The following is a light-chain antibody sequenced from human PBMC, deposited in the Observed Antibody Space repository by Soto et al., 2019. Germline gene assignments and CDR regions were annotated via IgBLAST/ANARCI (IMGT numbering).Light chain of an antibody. J-gene: IGKJ2*01. V-gene: IGKV3-11*01. CDR2: DAS. Sequence: EIVLTQSPATLSLSPGERATLSCRASQSVSSYLAWYQQKPGHAPRLLIYDASNRATGIPARFSGSGSGTDFTLTISSLEPEDFAVYYCQQRNNWPMYTFGQGTKLEIK. CDR1: QSVSSY. CDR3: QQRNNWPMYT.